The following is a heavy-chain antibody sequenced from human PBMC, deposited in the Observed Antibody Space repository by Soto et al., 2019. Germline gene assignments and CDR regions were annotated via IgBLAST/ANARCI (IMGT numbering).Heavy chain of an antibody. CDR2: VYRTGST. Sequence: PEPFSSNSAVVDISIIPSSGCTRGREPEDKGLEWIGEVYRTGSTNYNPSLESRLTISVDKSKNQFSLKLTSVTAADTAVYYCARAYCGGDCYSKGNWFDPWGQGTLVTVS. CDR3: ARAYCGGDCYSKGNWFDP. J-gene: IGHJ5*02. V-gene: IGHV4-4*03. D-gene: IGHD2-21*02. CDR1: DISIIPSSG.